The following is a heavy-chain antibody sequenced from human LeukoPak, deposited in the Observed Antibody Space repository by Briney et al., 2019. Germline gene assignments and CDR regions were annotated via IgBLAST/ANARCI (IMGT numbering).Heavy chain of an antibody. CDR2: IYYSGST. Sequence: PSQTLSLTCTVSGGSISSGGYYWSWIRQHPGKGLEWIGYIYYSGSTYYNPSLKSRVTISVDTSKNQFSLKLSSVTAADTAVYYCARAAPTYYDILGYSGALDYWGQGTMVTVSS. V-gene: IGHV4-31*03. J-gene: IGHJ3*01. CDR3: ARAAPTYYDILGYSGALDY. CDR1: GGSISSGGYY. D-gene: IGHD3-9*01.